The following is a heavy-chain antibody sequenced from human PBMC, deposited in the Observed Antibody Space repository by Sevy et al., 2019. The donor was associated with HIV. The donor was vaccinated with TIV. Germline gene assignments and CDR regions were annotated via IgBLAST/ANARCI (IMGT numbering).Heavy chain of an antibody. D-gene: IGHD4-17*01. V-gene: IGHV3-15*05. CDR1: GFTFSHAW. CDR3: TNEVYGDLSYGMDV. J-gene: IGHJ6*02. Sequence: GGSLRLSCAGSGFTFSHAWMTWVRQAPGKGLEWVGRIKSKTVGGTTDYSAPVKGRFTISRDDSETTMYPQMNSLKTEDTAVYYCTNEVYGDLSYGMDVWGQGTTVTVSS. CDR2: IKSKTVGGTT.